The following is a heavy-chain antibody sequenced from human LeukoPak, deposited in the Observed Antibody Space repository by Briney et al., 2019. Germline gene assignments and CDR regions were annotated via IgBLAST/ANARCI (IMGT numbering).Heavy chain of an antibody. CDR1: RFTLSTYW. D-gene: IGHD3-3*01. CDR3: ARGVPYDSWSGPHYSDY. CDR2: IKQDGGQE. J-gene: IGHJ4*02. Sequence: QPGGSLRLSCAASRFTLSTYWMSWVRQAPGKGLEWVAHIKQDGGQEYYVDSVKGRFTISRDSAKNSLYLQMNSLRAEDTAVYYCARGVPYDSWSGPHYSDYWGQGTLVTVSS. V-gene: IGHV3-7*01.